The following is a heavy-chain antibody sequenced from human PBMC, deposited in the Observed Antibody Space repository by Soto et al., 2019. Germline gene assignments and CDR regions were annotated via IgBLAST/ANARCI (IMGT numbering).Heavy chain of an antibody. CDR1: GGFLSESY. CDR3: VRRRYQLASSLLWHGR. J-gene: IGHJ4*01. V-gene: IGHV4-34*01. D-gene: IGHD2-15*01. CDR2: INRVGAT. Sequence: PSATLSLTCAVYGGFLSESYWAWFSQTPGKGLEGIGEINRVGATKYNPSLKIRVTMSVDTSQNEFSLRRLSVTAADTAVYFCVRRRYQLASSLLWHGRWGQGTLVNGSS.